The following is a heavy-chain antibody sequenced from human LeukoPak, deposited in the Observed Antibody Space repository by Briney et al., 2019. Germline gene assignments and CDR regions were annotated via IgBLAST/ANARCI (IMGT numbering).Heavy chain of an antibody. V-gene: IGHV3-20*04. CDR2: INWDGGSA. CDR1: GFSFDDYG. Sequence: GSLRLSCAASGFSFDDYGMSWVRQAPGKGLEWVSGINWDGGSAAYADSVKGRFTISRDNAKNSLYLQMNSLRTEDTAFYYCARDRLAATGLFDYWGQGTLVTVSS. J-gene: IGHJ4*02. CDR3: ARDRLAATGLFDY. D-gene: IGHD6-13*01.